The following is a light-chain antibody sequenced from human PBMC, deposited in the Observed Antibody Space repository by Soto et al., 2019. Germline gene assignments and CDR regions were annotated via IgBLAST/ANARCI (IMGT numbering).Light chain of an antibody. CDR1: QSISSF. J-gene: IGKJ2*01. CDR2: QAS. Sequence: DIQMTQSPPTLSASVGDRVNITCRASQSISSFLAWYQQKAGKDPKLLSYQASSLKSGVPSRFSVSGSGTEFTLTINSLQPDDFARYYCQQYNTYYTFGQGTKLEI. CDR3: QQYNTYYT. V-gene: IGKV1-5*03.